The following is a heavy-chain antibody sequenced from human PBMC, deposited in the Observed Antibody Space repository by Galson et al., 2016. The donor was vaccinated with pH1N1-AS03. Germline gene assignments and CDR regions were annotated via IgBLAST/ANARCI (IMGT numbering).Heavy chain of an antibody. V-gene: IGHV3-11*01. CDR2: ITSSGGSGPTI. J-gene: IGHJ4*02. CDR1: GFTFGDYY. Sequence: SLRLSCAASGFTFGDYYMSWIRQAPGKGLEWISCITSSGGSGPTIYHADSVKGRFTISGDNAKNSLYLQMNSLRADDTAVYYCARGWYDIWTGYLVDPFDYWGQGALVTVSS. D-gene: IGHD3-9*01. CDR3: ARGWYDIWTGYLVDPFDY.